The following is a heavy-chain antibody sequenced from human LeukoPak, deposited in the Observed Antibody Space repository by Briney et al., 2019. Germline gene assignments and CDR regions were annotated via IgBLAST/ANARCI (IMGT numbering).Heavy chain of an antibody. CDR2: IFYSGTT. J-gene: IGHJ3*02. Sequence: PSETLSLTCAVSGGSISGGGYSWSWIRQPPGKGREGIGYIFYSGTTYYNPSLKSRITISVDTSKNQFSLKLSSVTAADTAVYYCARGGAAPGSFDIWGQGTMVTVSS. V-gene: IGHV4-30-4*07. CDR3: ARGGAAPGSFDI. D-gene: IGHD6-13*01. CDR1: GGSISGGGYS.